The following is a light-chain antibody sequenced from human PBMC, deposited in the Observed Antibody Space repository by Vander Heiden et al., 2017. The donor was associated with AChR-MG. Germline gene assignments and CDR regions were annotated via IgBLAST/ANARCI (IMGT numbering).Light chain of an antibody. CDR2: RNN. V-gene: IGLV1-47*01. Sequence: QSGLTQPPSLSGTPGQGVTISCSGSSANIGNNYVYWYQQVPGTAPKLLIYRNNQRPSGVPDRFSSSKSGTSGSLAISGLRSDDEADYYCATWDDSLNGVLFGGGTKLTVL. CDR1: SANIGNNY. CDR3: ATWDDSLNGVL. J-gene: IGLJ3*02.